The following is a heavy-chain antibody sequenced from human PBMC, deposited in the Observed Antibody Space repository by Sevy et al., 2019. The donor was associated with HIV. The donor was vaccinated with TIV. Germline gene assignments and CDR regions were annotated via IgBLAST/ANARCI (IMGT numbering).Heavy chain of an antibody. V-gene: IGHV4-34*01. CDR1: GGSFSGYY. CDR3: ARVVLYYDYVWGSYRYPPGRFDP. J-gene: IGHJ5*02. CDR2: INHSGST. Sequence: SETLSLTCAVYGGSFSGYYWSWIRQPPGKGLEWIGEINHSGSTNYNPSLKSRVTISVDTSKNQFSLKLSSVTAADTVVYYCARVVLYYDYVWGSYRYPPGRFDPWGQGTLVTVSS. D-gene: IGHD3-16*02.